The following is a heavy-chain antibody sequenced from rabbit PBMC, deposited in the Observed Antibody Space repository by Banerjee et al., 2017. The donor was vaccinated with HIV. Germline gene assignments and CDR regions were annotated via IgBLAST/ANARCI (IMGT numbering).Heavy chain of an antibody. CDR3: VRSGASADYGYDL. CDR2: IYTGSSGST. Sequence: QEQLEESGGDLVKPEGSLTLTCTASGFSFSNGYVMCWVRQAPGKGLEWIGCIYTGSSGSTDYASWAKGRFTISRSTSLNTVTLQMTSLTAADTATYFCVRSGASADYGYDLWGPGTLVTVS. J-gene: IGHJ4*01. CDR1: GFSFSNGYV. V-gene: IGHV1S45*01. D-gene: IGHD6-1*01.